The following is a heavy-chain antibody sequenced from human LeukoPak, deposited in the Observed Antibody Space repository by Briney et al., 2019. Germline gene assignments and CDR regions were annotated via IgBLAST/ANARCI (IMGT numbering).Heavy chain of an antibody. V-gene: IGHV3-30*03. Sequence: GGSLRLSCAASGFTFSSYGMHWVRQAPGKGLEWVAVISYDGSNKYYADSVKGRFTISRDNSKNTLYLQMNSLRNEDTAVYYCARVVSSDWAFDYWGQGTLFTVSS. J-gene: IGHJ4*02. D-gene: IGHD6-19*01. CDR3: ARVVSSDWAFDY. CDR1: GFTFSSYG. CDR2: ISYDGSNK.